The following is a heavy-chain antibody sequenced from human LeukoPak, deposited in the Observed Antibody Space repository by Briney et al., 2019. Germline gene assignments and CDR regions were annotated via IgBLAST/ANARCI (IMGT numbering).Heavy chain of an antibody. V-gene: IGHV3-15*04. J-gene: IGHJ4*02. Sequence: PGGSLRLSCAASGFPFSNALMSWVRQAPGKGLEWVGRIETKSDGGTTVYAAPVKGRFTISRDDSKNTLYLQMNSLKAEDTAVYYCTTDQVSHQYYWGQGTLVTVSS. CDR2: IETKSDGGTT. CDR1: GFPFSNAL. CDR3: TTDQVSHQYY.